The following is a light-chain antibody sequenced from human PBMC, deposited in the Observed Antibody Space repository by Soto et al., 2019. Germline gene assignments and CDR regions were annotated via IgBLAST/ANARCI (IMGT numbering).Light chain of an antibody. CDR1: SSDVGGYNY. J-gene: IGLJ1*01. Sequence: QSALTQPASVSGSPGQSITISCTGTSSDVGGYNYVSWYQQHPGKAPKLMIYDVSNRPSGVSNRFSGSKSGNTASLTISGLQAEDKTDYYCSSYRSNNTLVFGTGTKLTVL. V-gene: IGLV2-14*01. CDR3: SSYRSNNTLV. CDR2: DVS.